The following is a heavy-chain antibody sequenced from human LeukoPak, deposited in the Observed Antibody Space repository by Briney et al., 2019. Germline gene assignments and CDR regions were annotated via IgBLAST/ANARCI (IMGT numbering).Heavy chain of an antibody. CDR1: GFSFSGYW. J-gene: IGHJ4*02. CDR2: INEDGSFT. Sequence: QPGGSLRLSCAASGFSFSGYWMHWVRQAPGKGLVWVSRINEDGSFTSYADSVKGRFTVSRDNAKNTLYLQMNSLRAEDTAVYYCARDLVMVNTPGDDFDYWGRGTLVTVSS. V-gene: IGHV3-74*01. CDR3: ARDLVMVNTPGDDFDY. D-gene: IGHD2-21*01.